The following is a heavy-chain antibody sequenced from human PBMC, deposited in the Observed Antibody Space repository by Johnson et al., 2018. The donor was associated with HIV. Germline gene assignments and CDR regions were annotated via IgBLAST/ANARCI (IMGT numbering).Heavy chain of an antibody. Sequence: VQLVESGGGLIQPGGSLRLSCAASGFTVSSNYMSWVRQAPGKGLEWVSVIYSGGSTYYADSVKGRFTISRDNSKNTLYLQMNSLRAEDTAVYYCAREVRKAVAGNFGIWGQGTMVTVSS. CDR2: IYSGGST. V-gene: IGHV3-53*01. D-gene: IGHD6-19*01. CDR3: AREVRKAVAGNFGI. J-gene: IGHJ3*02. CDR1: GFTVSSNY.